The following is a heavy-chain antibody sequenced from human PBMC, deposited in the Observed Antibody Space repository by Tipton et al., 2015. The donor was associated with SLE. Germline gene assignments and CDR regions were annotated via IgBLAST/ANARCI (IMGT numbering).Heavy chain of an antibody. V-gene: IGHV4-59*12. Sequence: TLSLTCTVSGGSINGYFWSWIRQPPGKELEWIGYIYYSGSTNYNSSLKSRLTISVDTSKNQFSLKLSSVTAADTAVYYCARDEYRYDGTGYHLLGHFDYWGQGTLVTVSS. CDR3: ARDEYRYDGTGYHLLGHFDY. D-gene: IGHD3-22*01. CDR1: GGSINGYF. CDR2: IYYSGST. J-gene: IGHJ4*02.